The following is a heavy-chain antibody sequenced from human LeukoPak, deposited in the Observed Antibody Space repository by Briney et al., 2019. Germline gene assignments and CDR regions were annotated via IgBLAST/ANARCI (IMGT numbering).Heavy chain of an antibody. V-gene: IGHV1-69*05. CDR2: IIPIFGTA. D-gene: IGHD3-10*01. CDR3: ARADPRSGWFDP. Sequence: SVKVSCKASGGTFSSYAISWVRQAPGQGLEWMGGIIPIFGTANYAQKFQGRVTITTDESTSTAYLELSSLRSEDPAVYYCARADPRSGWFDPWGQGTLVTVSS. CDR1: GGTFSSYA. J-gene: IGHJ5*02.